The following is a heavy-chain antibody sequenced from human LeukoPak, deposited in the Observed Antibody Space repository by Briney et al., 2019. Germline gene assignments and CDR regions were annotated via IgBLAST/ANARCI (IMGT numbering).Heavy chain of an antibody. V-gene: IGHV4-39*02. CDR2: ISYSGST. J-gene: IGHJ6*02. Sequence: SETLSLTCTVSGGSISSSSYYWGWIRQPPGKGLEWIGTISYSGSTYYNPSLKSRVTISVDTSKNLFSLKLSSVTAADTAVYYCARGHYYGMDVWGQGTTVTVSS. CDR1: GGSISSSSYY. CDR3: ARGHYYGMDV.